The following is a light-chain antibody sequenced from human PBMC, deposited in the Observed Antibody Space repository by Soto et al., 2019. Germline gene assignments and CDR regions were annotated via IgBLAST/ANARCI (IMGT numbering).Light chain of an antibody. CDR3: QQYRSSPRT. Sequence: EIVLTQSPGTLSLSPGERATLSCRASQSVSSYLAWYQQKPGQAPRLLIYAASSRATGIPDRFSGSGSGTDFTLTISRLEPEDFSVYYCQQYRSSPRTFGHVTEVDIK. V-gene: IGKV3-20*01. CDR1: QSVSSY. CDR2: AAS. J-gene: IGKJ3*01.